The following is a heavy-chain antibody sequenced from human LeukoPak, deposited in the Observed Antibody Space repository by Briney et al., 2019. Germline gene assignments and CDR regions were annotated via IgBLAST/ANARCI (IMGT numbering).Heavy chain of an antibody. D-gene: IGHD1-14*01. J-gene: IGHJ6*02. CDR1: GSSVSIDY. CDR3: ARDPGLPNGIHF. V-gene: IGHV3-66*02. CDR2: IDSGGNT. Sequence: QPGESLRLSCAPSGSSVSIDYITCVRPAPRKWLEWVSVIDSGGNTYYADSVKGRFTISRDKSMNTLSLQMNRLSPEDTAIYYCARDPGLPNGIHFWGQGTTVTVSS.